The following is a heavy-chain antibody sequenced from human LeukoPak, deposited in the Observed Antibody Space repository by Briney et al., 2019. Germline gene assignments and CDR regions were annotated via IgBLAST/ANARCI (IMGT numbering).Heavy chain of an antibody. CDR1: GGSISPYY. CDR2: ISYGGTT. V-gene: IGHV4-59*08. Sequence: SETLSLTCTVSGGSISPYYWSWIRQPPGKGLEWIGYISYGGTTNYNPSLKSRLTILLDTSKNQFSLKLSSVTAGDTAVYYCARSKTYRSTWNSDYWGQGTLVTVSS. D-gene: IGHD6-13*01. CDR3: ARSKTYRSTWNSDY. J-gene: IGHJ4*02.